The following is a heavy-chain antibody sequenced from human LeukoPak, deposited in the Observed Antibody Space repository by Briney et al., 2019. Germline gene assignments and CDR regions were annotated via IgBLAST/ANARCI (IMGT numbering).Heavy chain of an antibody. Sequence: PSETLTLTCAVYGGSFSGYYWSWIRQPPGKGLEWIGEINHSGSTNYNPSLKSRVTTSVDTYKNQFSLKLSSVTAADTAVYDCTRERVVVAAGLYWYFDLWGRGTLVTVSS. CDR2: INHSGST. D-gene: IGHD2-15*01. CDR1: GGSFSGYY. J-gene: IGHJ2*01. V-gene: IGHV4-34*01. CDR3: TRERVVVAAGLYWYFDL.